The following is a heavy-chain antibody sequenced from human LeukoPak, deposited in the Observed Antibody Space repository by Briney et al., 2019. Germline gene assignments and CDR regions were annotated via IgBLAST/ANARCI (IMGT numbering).Heavy chain of an antibody. V-gene: IGHV3-30*04. CDR3: AKDHGITMIDAFDY. Sequence: GGSLRLSCAASGFTFSSYAMHWVRQAPGKGLEWVALISYDGSHKFYADSVKGRFTISRDNSKNTLYLQMNSLRAEDTAVYYCAKDHGITMIDAFDYWSQGTLVTVSS. CDR1: GFTFSSYA. CDR2: ISYDGSHK. J-gene: IGHJ4*02. D-gene: IGHD3-22*01.